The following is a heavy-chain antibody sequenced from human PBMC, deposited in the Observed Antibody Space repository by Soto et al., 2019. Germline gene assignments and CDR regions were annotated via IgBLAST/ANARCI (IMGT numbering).Heavy chain of an antibody. J-gene: IGHJ3*01. CDR3: STSGSGWYGVDFDV. D-gene: IGHD6-19*01. V-gene: IGHV3-21*01. CDR2: ISSSGSLT. Sequence: GGSLRLSCAASGFSFNSYTMNWLRQAPGKGLEWVSSISSSGSLTDYADSVRGRFTISRDNAKNSLYLQMTSLSAEDTAVYYCSTSGSGWYGVDFDVWGQGXKVTV. CDR1: GFSFNSYT.